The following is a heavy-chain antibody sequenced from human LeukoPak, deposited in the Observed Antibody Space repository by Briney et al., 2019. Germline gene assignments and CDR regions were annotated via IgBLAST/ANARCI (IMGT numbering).Heavy chain of an antibody. D-gene: IGHD3-10*01. CDR3: ARDRTYASGSRWFDP. CDR1: GFTFSDYY. V-gene: IGHV3-11*01. Sequence: GGSLRLSCAASGFTFSDYYMSWIRQAPGKGLEWISYISGSGSIIYYADSVKGRFTISRDNAKNSLYLQMHSLTAEDAAMYYCARDRTYASGSRWFDPRGQGTLVTVSS. J-gene: IGHJ5*02. CDR2: ISGSGSII.